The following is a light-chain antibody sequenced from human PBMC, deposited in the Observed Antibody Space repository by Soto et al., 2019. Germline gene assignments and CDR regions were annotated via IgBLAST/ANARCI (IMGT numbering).Light chain of an antibody. V-gene: IGLV4-69*01. CDR3: QTWGTGIWV. CDR2: LNSDGSH. J-gene: IGLJ2*01. Sequence: QLVLTQSPSASASLGASVKLTCTLSSGHSSYAIAWHQQQPEKGPRFLMRLNSDGSHRRGDGTPDRFSGSSSGAERYLTSSSLQSEDEADYYCQTWGTGIWVFGGGTKLTVL. CDR1: SGHSSYA.